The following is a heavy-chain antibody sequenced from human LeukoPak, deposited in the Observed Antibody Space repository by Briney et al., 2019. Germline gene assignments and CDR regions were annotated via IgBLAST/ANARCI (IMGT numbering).Heavy chain of an antibody. Sequence: ASVKVSCKASGYSFTSHYMHWVRQAPGQGLEWMGLINPRGTSTIYAEKFQGRIIMTRDMSTTTDYMELSSLKSDDTAVYYCARDNSIHERGWWFDPWGQGTLVTVSS. CDR1: GYSFTSHY. V-gene: IGHV1-46*01. D-gene: IGHD4-23*01. J-gene: IGHJ5*02. CDR3: ARDNSIHERGWWFDP. CDR2: INPRGTST.